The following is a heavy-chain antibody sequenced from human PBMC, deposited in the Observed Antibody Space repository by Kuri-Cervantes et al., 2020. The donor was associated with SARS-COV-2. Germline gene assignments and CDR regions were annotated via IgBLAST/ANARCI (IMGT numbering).Heavy chain of an antibody. CDR3: ARGHIGVIPSPILGLGPHYYYYHMDI. CDR2: INHSGGT. J-gene: IGHJ6*02. Sequence: ESLKISCAVFGVPLNNYSWSWVRQSPGTGLQWIGEINHSGGTKYKPSLKGRVSISIDASKNQVSLKMTSVTAADAAVYYCARGHIGVIPSPILGLGPHYYYYHMDIWGQGTTVTVSS. V-gene: IGHV4-34*01. D-gene: IGHD3-16*01. CDR1: GVPLNNYS.